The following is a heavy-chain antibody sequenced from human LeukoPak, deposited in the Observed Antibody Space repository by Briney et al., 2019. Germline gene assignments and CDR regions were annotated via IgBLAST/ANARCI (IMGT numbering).Heavy chain of an antibody. CDR3: ALGGDYFDY. CDR2: IKSKTDGGTT. CDR1: GFTFSNAW. J-gene: IGHJ4*02. V-gene: IGHV3-15*01. Sequence: GGSLRLSCAASGFTFSNAWMSWVRQAPGKGLEWVGRIKSKTDGGTTGYTAPVKGRFTISRDDSKNTLYLRMNSLKTEDTAVYYCALGGDYFDYWGQGTLVTVSS. D-gene: IGHD3-16*01.